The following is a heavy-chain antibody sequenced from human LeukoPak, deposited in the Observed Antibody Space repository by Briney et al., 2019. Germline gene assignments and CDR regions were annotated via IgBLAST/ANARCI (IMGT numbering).Heavy chain of an antibody. CDR2: INHSGST. CDR1: GGSFSGYY. CDR3: AREPASLTIFGVVIISGQFDY. D-gene: IGHD3-3*01. J-gene: IGHJ4*02. Sequence: PSETLSLTCAVYGGSFSGYYWSWIRQPPGKGLEWIGEINHSGSTNYNPSLKSRVTISVDTSKNQFSLKLSSVTAADTAVYYCAREPASLTIFGVVIISGQFDYWGQGTLVTVSS. V-gene: IGHV4-34*01.